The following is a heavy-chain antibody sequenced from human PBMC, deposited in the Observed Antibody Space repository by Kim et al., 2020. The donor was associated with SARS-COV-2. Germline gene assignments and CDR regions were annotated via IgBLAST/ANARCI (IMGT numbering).Heavy chain of an antibody. V-gene: IGHV3-23*01. CDR2: ISGSGGST. Sequence: GGSLRLSCAASGFTFSSYAMSWVRQAPGKGLEWVSAISGSGGSTYYADSVKGRFTISRDNSKNTLYLQMNSLRAEDTAVYYCAKVGGYGSGSKTGYWGQGAPVSASP. CDR3: AKVGGYGSGSKTGY. J-gene: IGHJ4*02. CDR1: GFTFSSYA. D-gene: IGHD3-10*01.